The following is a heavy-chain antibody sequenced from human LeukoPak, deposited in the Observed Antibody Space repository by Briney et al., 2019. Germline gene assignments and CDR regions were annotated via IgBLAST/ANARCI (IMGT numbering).Heavy chain of an antibody. Sequence: HAGGSLRLSCAASGFTFSSYAMSWVRQAPGEGLEWVSVISSTGGTTYYADSVKGRFTISRDNAKNTLYLQMSSLRAEDTAVYYCARGLYTSYFFDYWGQGTLVTVSS. V-gene: IGHV3-23*01. J-gene: IGHJ4*02. D-gene: IGHD2-2*01. CDR3: ARGLYTSYFFDY. CDR1: GFTFSSYA. CDR2: ISSTGGTT.